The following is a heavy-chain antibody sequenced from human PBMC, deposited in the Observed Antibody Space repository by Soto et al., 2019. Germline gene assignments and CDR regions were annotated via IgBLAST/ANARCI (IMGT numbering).Heavy chain of an antibody. CDR3: ARDDYYDSSGYSYYFDY. J-gene: IGHJ4*02. V-gene: IGHV3-33*01. CDR1: GFTFSSYG. Sequence: QVQLVESGGGVVQPGRSLRLSCAASGFTFSSYGMHWVRQAPGKGLEWVAVIWYDGSNKYYADSVKGRFTISRDNSKNTLYLQMNSLRAEDTAVYYCARDDYYDSSGYSYYFDYWGQGTLVTVSS. CDR2: IWYDGSNK. D-gene: IGHD3-22*01.